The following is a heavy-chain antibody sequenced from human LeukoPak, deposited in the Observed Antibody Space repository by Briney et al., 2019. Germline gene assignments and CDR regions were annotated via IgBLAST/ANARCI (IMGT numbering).Heavy chain of an antibody. CDR3: ARDGYGDYGLGGFDI. J-gene: IGHJ3*02. V-gene: IGHV1-18*01. Sequence: ASVKVSCKASGYTFTSYGISWVRQAPGQGLEWMGWISAYNGNTNYAQKLQGRVTMTTDTSTSTAYMELRSLRSDDTAVYYCARDGYGDYGLGGFDIWGRGTMVTVSS. D-gene: IGHD4-17*01. CDR1: GYTFTSYG. CDR2: ISAYNGNT.